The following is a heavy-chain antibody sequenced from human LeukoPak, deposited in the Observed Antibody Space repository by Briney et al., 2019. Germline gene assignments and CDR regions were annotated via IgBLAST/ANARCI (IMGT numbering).Heavy chain of an antibody. CDR3: ARGLFVAGSFFDS. V-gene: IGHV3-11*04. CDR1: GFTFGDYY. Sequence: TGGSLRLSCAASGFTFGDYYMAWIRQAPGKGLEWLSSISPNGAAIYYADSVKGRFTISRDNAKNSLYLQMTSLKAEDAAVYYCARGLFVAGSFFDSWGQGTLVTVSS. CDR2: ISPNGAAI. J-gene: IGHJ4*02. D-gene: IGHD1-26*01.